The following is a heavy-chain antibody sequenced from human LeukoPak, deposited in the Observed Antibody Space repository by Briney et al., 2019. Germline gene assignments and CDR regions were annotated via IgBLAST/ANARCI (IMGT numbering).Heavy chain of an antibody. CDR1: GGTFSSYA. V-gene: IGHV1-69*13. CDR3: ARGGYDFVYYYYGMDV. D-gene: IGHD3-3*01. J-gene: IGHJ6*02. CDR2: IIPIFGTA. Sequence: SVKVSCKASGGTFSSYAISWVRQAPGQGLEWMGGIIPIFGTANYAQKFQGRVTITADESTSTAYMELSRLRSDDTAVYYCARGGYDFVYYYYGMDVWGQGTTVTVSS.